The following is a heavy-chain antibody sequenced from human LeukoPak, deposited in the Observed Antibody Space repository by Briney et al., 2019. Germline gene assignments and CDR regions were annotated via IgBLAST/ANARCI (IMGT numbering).Heavy chain of an antibody. Sequence: ASVKVSCKASGYTFTGYYMHWVRQAPGQGLEWMGRISPNSGGTNYAQKFQGRVTTTRDTSISTAYMELSRLRSDDTAVYYCARNIAVASSYYFDYWGQGTLVTVSS. CDR2: ISPNSGGT. J-gene: IGHJ4*02. CDR1: GYTFTGYY. V-gene: IGHV1-2*06. CDR3: ARNIAVASSYYFDY. D-gene: IGHD6-19*01.